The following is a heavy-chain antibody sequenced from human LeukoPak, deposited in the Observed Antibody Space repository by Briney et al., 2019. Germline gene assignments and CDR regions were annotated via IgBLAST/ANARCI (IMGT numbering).Heavy chain of an antibody. V-gene: IGHV3-13*01. D-gene: IGHD1-1*01. CDR1: GSTFSSFD. Sequence: GGSLRLSCAASGSTFSSFDMHWVRQPTGQGLEWVSTIGTASDTYYPGSVEGRFTLSRDNAKNSLYLQMNSLTAGDTAVYYCARGPPRGKYYYMDVWGKGTTVTVPS. J-gene: IGHJ6*03. CDR3: ARGPPRGKYYYMDV. CDR2: IGTASDT.